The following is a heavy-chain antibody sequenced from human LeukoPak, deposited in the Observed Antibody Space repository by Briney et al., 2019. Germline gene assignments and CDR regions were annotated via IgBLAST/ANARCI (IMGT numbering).Heavy chain of an antibody. V-gene: IGHV3-21*01. D-gene: IGHD6-19*01. Sequence: GGSLRLSCAASGFTFSSYSMNWVRQAPGKGLEWVSSISSSSSYIYYADSVKGRFTISRDNAKNSLYLQMNSLRAEDTAVYYCARLGSPKSSSGWYIYYYYMDVWGKGTTVTISS. CDR2: ISSSSSYI. CDR1: GFTFSSYS. CDR3: ARLGSPKSSSGWYIYYYYMDV. J-gene: IGHJ6*03.